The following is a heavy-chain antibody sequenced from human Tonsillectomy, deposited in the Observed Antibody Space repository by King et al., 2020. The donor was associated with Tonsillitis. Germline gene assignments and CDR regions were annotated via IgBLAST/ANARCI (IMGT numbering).Heavy chain of an antibody. J-gene: IGHJ6*03. CDR3: AGISVELLYYYHMTV. CDR2: ISNDGSNK. CDR1: GFTFSSYA. V-gene: IGHV3-30*01. Sequence: VQLVESGGGVVQPGRSLRLSCAASGFTFSSYAMHWVRQAPGKGLQWVAIISNDGSNKYYADSVKGRFTISRDNSKNTLYLQMNSLRGEDTAVYYCAGISVELLYYYHMTVWGKGTTVTVSS. D-gene: IGHD1-7*01.